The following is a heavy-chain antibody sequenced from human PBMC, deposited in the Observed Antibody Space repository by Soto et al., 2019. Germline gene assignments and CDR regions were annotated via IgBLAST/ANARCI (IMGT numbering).Heavy chain of an antibody. J-gene: IGHJ5*02. D-gene: IGHD1-1*01. V-gene: IGHV3-23*01. Sequence: PGGSLRLSCAASGFTFSSYAMSWVRQAPGKGLEWVSAISGNGGSTYYADSVKGRFTISRDNSKNTLYLQMNSLRAKDTAVYYCAKVDWNDGVPIWFDPWGQGPLVTSPQ. CDR1: GFTFSSYA. CDR2: ISGNGGST. CDR3: AKVDWNDGVPIWFDP.